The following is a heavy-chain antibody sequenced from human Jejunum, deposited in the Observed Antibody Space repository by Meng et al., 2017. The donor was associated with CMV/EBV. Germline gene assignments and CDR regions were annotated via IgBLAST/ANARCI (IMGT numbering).Heavy chain of an antibody. V-gene: IGHV3-48*04. CDR2: ITSSSGTI. CDR1: VFAFSSYS. CDR3: ARDLQLST. Sequence: SCAASVFAFSSYSMTWVRQAPGKGLEWVSSITSSSGTIYYADSVKGRFTIFRDNAKNSLHLQMNSLRADDTAVYYCARDLQLSTWGQGTLVTVSS. D-gene: IGHD5-18*01. J-gene: IGHJ5*02.